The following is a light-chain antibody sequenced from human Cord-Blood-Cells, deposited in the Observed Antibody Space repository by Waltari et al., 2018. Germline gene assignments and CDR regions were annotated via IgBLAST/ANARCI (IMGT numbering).Light chain of an antibody. CDR1: QSVLYSSNNKNY. Sequence: DIVITQSPYSLAVSLGERATLNCKSSQSVLYSSNNKNYLAWYQKKPGQPPKLLIYWSATRESGVPDRFSGSGSGTDFTLTISSLQAEDVAVYYCQQYYSTPLTFGGGTKVEIK. J-gene: IGKJ4*01. CDR2: WSA. CDR3: QQYYSTPLT. V-gene: IGKV4-1*01.